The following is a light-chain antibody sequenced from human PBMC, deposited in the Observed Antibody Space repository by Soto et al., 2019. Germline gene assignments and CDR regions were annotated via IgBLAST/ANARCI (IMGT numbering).Light chain of an antibody. V-gene: IGKV3-20*01. J-gene: IGKJ4*02. Sequence: VLTQSPDTLSLSPGERATLSCRSSQRISSSYLARYQQKPGQAPRLLIYDASNRATGIPARFSGSGSGTDFTLTISSREHEDFAVYYCQQFSSYPLTFGGGNKVDIK. CDR3: QQFSSYPLT. CDR2: DAS. CDR1: QRISSSY.